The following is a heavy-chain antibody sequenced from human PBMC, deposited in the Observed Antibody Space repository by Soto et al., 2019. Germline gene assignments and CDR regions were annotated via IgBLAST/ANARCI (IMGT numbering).Heavy chain of an antibody. CDR1: GFTFSSYG. Sequence: GGSLRLSCAASGFTFSSYGMHWVRQAPGKGLEWVAVIWCDGSNKYYADSVKGRFTISRDNSMKTLNLQMNSLRAEDTAVYYCARPPGLQRPYSCSSTSCLHYYYYMDVWGKGTTVTVSS. D-gene: IGHD2-2*01. V-gene: IGHV3-33*01. CDR3: ARPPGLQRPYSCSSTSCLHYYYYMDV. J-gene: IGHJ6*03. CDR2: IWCDGSNK.